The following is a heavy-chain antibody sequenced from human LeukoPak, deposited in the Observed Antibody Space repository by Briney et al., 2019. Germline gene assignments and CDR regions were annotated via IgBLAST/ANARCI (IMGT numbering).Heavy chain of an antibody. CDR1: GGSFSDYY. D-gene: IGHD3-22*01. CDR3: ARDPYDSSGYQSYFQH. V-gene: IGHV4-4*07. J-gene: IGHJ1*01. Sequence: SETLSLTCAVYGGSFSDYYWSWIRQPAGKGLEWIGRIYTSGSTNYNPSLKSRVTISVDTSKNQFSLKLSSVTAADTAVYYCARDPYDSSGYQSYFQHWGQGTLVTVSS. CDR2: IYTSGST.